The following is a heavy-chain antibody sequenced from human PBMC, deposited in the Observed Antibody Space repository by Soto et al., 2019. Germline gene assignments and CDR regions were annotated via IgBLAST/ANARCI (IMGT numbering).Heavy chain of an antibody. CDR1: GGSISSGGYS. Sequence: QLQLQESGSGLVKPSQTLSLTCAVSGGSISSGGYSWSWIRQPPGKGLEWIGYIYHSGSTYYNPSRKSRVTMCVDRSKMQFSLKLSSVTAADTAVYYCAAGGGLPRYYWGQGTLVTVSS. V-gene: IGHV4-30-2*01. CDR2: IYHSGST. D-gene: IGHD5-12*01. CDR3: AAGGGLPRYY. J-gene: IGHJ4*02.